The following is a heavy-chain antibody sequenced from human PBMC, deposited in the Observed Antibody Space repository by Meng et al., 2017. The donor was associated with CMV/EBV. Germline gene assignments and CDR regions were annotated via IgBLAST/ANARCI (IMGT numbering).Heavy chain of an antibody. J-gene: IGHJ4*02. CDR2: IYYSGST. CDR3: ARDNRRGGVDY. D-gene: IGHD3-3*01. Sequence: QSQCHESGPGPSKTSPTLSLTCTVSGGSISSGDCYWSWIRQPPGKGLEWIGYIYYSGSTYYNPSLKSRVTISVDTSKNQFSLKLSSVTAADTAVYYCARDNRRGGVDYWGQGTLVTVSS. V-gene: IGHV4-30-4*08. CDR1: GGSISSGDCY.